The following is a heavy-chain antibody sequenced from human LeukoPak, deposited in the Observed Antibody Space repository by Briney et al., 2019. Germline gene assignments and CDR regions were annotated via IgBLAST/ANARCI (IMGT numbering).Heavy chain of an antibody. V-gene: IGHV4-31*03. CDR1: GGSISSGGYY. D-gene: IGHD3-10*01. Sequence: SETLSLTCTVSGGSISSGGYYWSWIRQHPGKGLEWIGYIYYSGSTYYNPSLKSRVTISVDTSKNQFSLKLSSVTAADTAVYYCARLSLRGVMYYFDYWGQGTLVTVPS. CDR3: ARLSLRGVMYYFDY. CDR2: IYYSGST. J-gene: IGHJ4*02.